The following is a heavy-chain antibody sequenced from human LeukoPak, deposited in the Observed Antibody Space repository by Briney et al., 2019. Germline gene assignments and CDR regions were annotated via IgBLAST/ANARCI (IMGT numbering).Heavy chain of an antibody. CDR2: INHSGST. CDR1: GGSFSGYY. Sequence: SETPSLTCAVYGGSFSGYYWSWIRQPPGKGLEWIGEINHSGSTNYNPSLKSRVTISVDTSKNQFSLKLSSVTAADTAVYYCARVAVVVTAIVFDYWGQGTLVTVSS. CDR3: ARVAVVVTAIVFDY. V-gene: IGHV4-34*01. D-gene: IGHD2-21*02. J-gene: IGHJ4*02.